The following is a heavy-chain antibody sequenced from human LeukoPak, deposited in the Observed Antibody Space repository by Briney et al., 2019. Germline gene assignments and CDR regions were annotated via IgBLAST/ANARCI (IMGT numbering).Heavy chain of an antibody. Sequence: SVKVSCKASGGTFSSYAISWVRQAPGQGLEWMGRIIPILGIANYAQKFQGRVTITADKSTCTAYMELSSLRSEDTAVYYCARAKESDYSFDYWGQGTLVTVSS. D-gene: IGHD4-11*01. V-gene: IGHV1-69*04. J-gene: IGHJ4*02. CDR2: IIPILGIA. CDR1: GGTFSSYA. CDR3: ARAKESDYSFDY.